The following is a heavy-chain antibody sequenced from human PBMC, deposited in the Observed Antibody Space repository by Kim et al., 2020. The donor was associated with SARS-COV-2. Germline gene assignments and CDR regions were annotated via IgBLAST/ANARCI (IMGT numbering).Heavy chain of an antibody. Sequence: GGSLRLSCAASGFTFSSYSMNWVRQAPGKGLEWVSSISSSSSYIYYADSVKGRFTISRDNAKNSLYLQMNSLRAEDTAVYYCARDLKVVVPAARGRNNYYYYGMDVWGQGTTVTVSS. V-gene: IGHV3-21*01. CDR1: GFTFSSYS. D-gene: IGHD2-2*01. CDR2: ISSSSSYI. J-gene: IGHJ6*02. CDR3: ARDLKVVVPAARGRNNYYYYGMDV.